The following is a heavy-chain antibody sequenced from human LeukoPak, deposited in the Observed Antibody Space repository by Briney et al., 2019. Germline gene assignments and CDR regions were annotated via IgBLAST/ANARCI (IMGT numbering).Heavy chain of an antibody. CDR1: GYTFTGYY. Sequence: ASVKLSCKASGYTFTGYYMHWVRQAPGQGLEWMGRITPNSGGTNYAQKFQGRVTMIRDTSVSTGYMELSRLRSDDTAVDYYARGHEVLLWFGEAFDYWGQGTLVTVSS. D-gene: IGHD3-10*01. CDR2: ITPNSGGT. J-gene: IGHJ4*02. CDR3: ARGHEVLLWFGEAFDY. V-gene: IGHV1-2*06.